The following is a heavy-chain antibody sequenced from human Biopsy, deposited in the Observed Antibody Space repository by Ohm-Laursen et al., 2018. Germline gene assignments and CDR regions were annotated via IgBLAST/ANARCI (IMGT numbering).Heavy chain of an antibody. CDR3: VKQWGGYNFDS. J-gene: IGHJ5*01. CDR2: IDVSDYNT. V-gene: IGHV3-23*01. Sequence: GSLRLSCTASGFTFHTYAKNWVRQAPGKGLEWVAHIDVSDYNTYYADSVRGRFTISRDNSKQMVHLEINSLTADDTAVYYCVKQWGGYNFDSWGQGTLVTASS. D-gene: IGHD1-14*01. CDR1: GFTFHTYA.